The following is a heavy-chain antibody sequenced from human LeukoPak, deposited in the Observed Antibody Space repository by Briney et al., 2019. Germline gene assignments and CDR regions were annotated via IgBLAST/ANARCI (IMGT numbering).Heavy chain of an antibody. CDR1: GFTFSTSW. CDR2: IKGDGSVQ. V-gene: IGHV3-7*01. D-gene: IGHD6-6*01. CDR3: AREALSIAARPGSDY. Sequence: GGSLRLSCVASGFTFSTSWMNWVRQAPGKGLEWVANIKGDGSVQSYVDSVKGRFTISRDNSKNTLYLQMNSLRAEDTAVYYCAREALSIAARPGSDYWGQGTLVTVSS. J-gene: IGHJ4*02.